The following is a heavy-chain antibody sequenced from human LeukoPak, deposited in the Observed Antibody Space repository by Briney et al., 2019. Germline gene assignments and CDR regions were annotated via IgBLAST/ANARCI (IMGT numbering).Heavy chain of an antibody. J-gene: IGHJ4*02. D-gene: IGHD3-16*01. CDR2: ISSSSSYI. Sequence: GGSLRLSCAASGFAFNTYTLNWVRQAPGKGLEWVSSISSSSSYIYYADSVKGRFTISRDNAKNSLYLQMNSLRAEDTAVYYCARDLGVLWGQGTLVTVSS. V-gene: IGHV3-21*01. CDR1: GFAFNTYT. CDR3: ARDLGVL.